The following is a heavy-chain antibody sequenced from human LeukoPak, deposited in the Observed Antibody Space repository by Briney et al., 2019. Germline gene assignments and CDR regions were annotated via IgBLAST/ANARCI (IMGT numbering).Heavy chain of an antibody. D-gene: IGHD1-1*01. CDR3: ANPTTTLDAFDI. J-gene: IGHJ3*02. CDR1: GGSISGYY. Sequence: SETLSLTCTVSGGSISGYYWSWIRQPPGKGLEWIGCIYYSGNTNYNPSLKSRVTISVDTPKNQFSLRLRSVTAEDTAVYYCANPTTTLDAFDIWGQGTMVTVSS. V-gene: IGHV4-59*01. CDR2: IYYSGNT.